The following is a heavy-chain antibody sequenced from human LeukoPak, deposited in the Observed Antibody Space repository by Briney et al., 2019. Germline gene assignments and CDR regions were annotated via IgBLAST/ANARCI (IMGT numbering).Heavy chain of an antibody. D-gene: IGHD2-15*01. CDR1: GGSVSSGSYY. Sequence: SETLSLTCTVSGGSVSSGSYYWSWIRPPPGKELEWIGYIYYSGTTNYNPSLNSRVTISVDTSKNQFSLKLSSVTATDTAMYYCARVPQASYCSGGTCYHHYYGMDVWGQGTTVTVSS. J-gene: IGHJ6*02. V-gene: IGHV4-61*01. CDR3: ARVPQASYCSGGTCYHHYYGMDV. CDR2: IYYSGTT.